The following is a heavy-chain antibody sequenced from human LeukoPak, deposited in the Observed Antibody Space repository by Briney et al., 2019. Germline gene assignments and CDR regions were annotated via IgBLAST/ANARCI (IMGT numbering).Heavy chain of an antibody. CDR3: ARGRNGDSLDY. CDR2: INHSGST. CDR1: GGSFSGYY. D-gene: IGHD4-17*01. V-gene: IGHV4-34*01. J-gene: IGHJ4*02. Sequence: SETLSLTCAVYGGSFSGYYWSWIRQPPGKGLEWIGEINHSGSTNYNPSLKSRVTISVDTSKNQFSLKLSSVTAADTAVYYCARGRNGDSLDYWGQGTLVTVSS.